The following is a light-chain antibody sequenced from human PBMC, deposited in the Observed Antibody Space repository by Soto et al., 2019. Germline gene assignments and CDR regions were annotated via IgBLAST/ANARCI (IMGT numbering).Light chain of an antibody. CDR1: QSVSSN. J-gene: IGKJ2*01. Sequence: EIVMTQSTATLSVSPGERATLSCRASQSVSSNLARYQQKPGQAPRLLIYGASTRATGIPARLSGSGSGTEFTLTISSLQSEDFAVYYCQQYNNWPPYTFGQGTKLEIK. CDR3: QQYNNWPPYT. CDR2: GAS. V-gene: IGKV3-15*01.